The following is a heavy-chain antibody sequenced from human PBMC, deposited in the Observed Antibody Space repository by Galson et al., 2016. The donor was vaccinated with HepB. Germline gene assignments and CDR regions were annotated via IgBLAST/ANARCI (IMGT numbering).Heavy chain of an antibody. Sequence: SLRLSCAVSGFTFSSYTMNWVRQAPGKGLEWVSSISSRSTYIYYADSVKGRFTISRDSAKKSLYLQMNSLRAEDTAVYYCARDYGGTSGFFAYWGQGTPVTVSS. D-gene: IGHD4-23*01. J-gene: IGHJ4*02. CDR1: GFTFSSYT. V-gene: IGHV3-21*01. CDR3: ARDYGGTSGFFAY. CDR2: ISSRSTYI.